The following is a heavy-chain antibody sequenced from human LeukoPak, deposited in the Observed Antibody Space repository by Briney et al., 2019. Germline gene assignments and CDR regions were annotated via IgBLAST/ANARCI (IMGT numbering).Heavy chain of an antibody. Sequence: GGSLRLSCAASGFTFSSYSMNWVRQAPGKGLEWVSSISSSSSYIYYADSVKGRFTISRDNAKNSLYLQMNSLRAEDTAVYYCARDPSAYSSSFLLKISGSYSVNYFDYWGQGTLVTVSS. D-gene: IGHD1-26*01. CDR3: ARDPSAYSSSFLLKISGSYSVNYFDY. CDR2: ISSSSSYI. V-gene: IGHV3-21*04. CDR1: GFTFSSYS. J-gene: IGHJ4*02.